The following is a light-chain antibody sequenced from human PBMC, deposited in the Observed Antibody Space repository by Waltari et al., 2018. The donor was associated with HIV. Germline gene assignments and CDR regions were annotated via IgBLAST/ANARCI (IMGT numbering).Light chain of an antibody. Sequence: DIQITQSPSSLSASVGGRVTIRCRSGQSIRKYLNWYQQKPGKAPKLLIYAASSLQSGVPSRFSGSASRTDFTLTISSLQPEDFATYYCQQSVDAPYTFGQGTKLEIK. J-gene: IGKJ2*01. CDR2: AAS. V-gene: IGKV1-39*01. CDR1: QSIRKY. CDR3: QQSVDAPYT.